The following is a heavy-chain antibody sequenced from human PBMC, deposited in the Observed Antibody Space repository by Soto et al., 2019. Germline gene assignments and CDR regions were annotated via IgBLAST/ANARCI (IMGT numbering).Heavy chain of an antibody. J-gene: IGHJ4*02. V-gene: IGHV3-11*05. D-gene: IGHD3-22*01. CDR3: ARSPSGSYSFAY. Sequence: QVQLVESGGGLVKPGGSLRLSCAASGFTFSDYYMSWIRQAPGKGLEWVSYISSSSSYTNYADSVKGRFTISRDNAKNSLYLQMNSLRAEDTAVYYCARSPSGSYSFAYWGQGTLVTVSS. CDR1: GFTFSDYY. CDR2: ISSSSSYT.